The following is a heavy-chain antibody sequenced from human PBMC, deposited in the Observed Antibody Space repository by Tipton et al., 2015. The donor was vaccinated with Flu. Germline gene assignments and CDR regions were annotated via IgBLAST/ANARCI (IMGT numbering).Heavy chain of an antibody. V-gene: IGHV4-34*01. CDR3: ARLRARGYSGYDLDY. J-gene: IGHJ4*02. CDR2: INHSGST. CDR1: GGSFSGYY. Sequence: LRLSCAVYGGSFSGYYWSWIRQPPGKGLEWIGEINHSGSTNYSPSLKSRVTISVDTSKNQFSLKLSSVTAADTAVYYCARLRARGYSGYDLDYWGQGTLVTVSS. D-gene: IGHD5-12*01.